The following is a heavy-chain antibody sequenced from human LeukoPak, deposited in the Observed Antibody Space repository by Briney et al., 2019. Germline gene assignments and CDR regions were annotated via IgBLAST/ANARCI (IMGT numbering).Heavy chain of an antibody. V-gene: IGHV3-53*01. CDR3: ARDTQGGYLDY. D-gene: IGHD3-16*01. CDR2: VYSGSNT. Sequence: GGSLRLSCAASGFTVSSNYMSWVRQAPGKGLEWVSLVYSGSNTYYADSVKGRFTISRDNSKNTLYLQMNGLRAEGTAVYYCARDTQGGYLDYWGQGTLVTVSS. J-gene: IGHJ4*02. CDR1: GFTVSSNY.